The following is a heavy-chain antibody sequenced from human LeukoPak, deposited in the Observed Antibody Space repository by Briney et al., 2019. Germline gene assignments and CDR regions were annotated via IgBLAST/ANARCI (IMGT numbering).Heavy chain of an antibody. V-gene: IGHV3-48*01. J-gene: IGHJ6*03. CDR1: GFTFSTYG. D-gene: IGHD3-10*01. Sequence: GGSLRLSCAASGFTFSTYGMNWVRQAPGKGLEWVSYISTSSNSIYYADSVKGRFTISRDNAKNSLYLQMNSLRAEDTAVYYCARGALGNYYMDVWGKGTTVTVSS. CDR2: ISTSSNSI. CDR3: ARGALGNYYMDV.